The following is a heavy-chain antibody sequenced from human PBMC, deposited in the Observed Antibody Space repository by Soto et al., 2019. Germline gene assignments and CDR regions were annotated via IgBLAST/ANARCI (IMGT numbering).Heavy chain of an antibody. CDR1: GGSFSGYY. V-gene: IGHV4-34*01. Sequence: SETLSLTCAVYGGSFSGYYWSWIRQPPGKGLEWIGEINHSGSTNYNPSLKSRVTISVGTSKNQFPLKLSSVTAADTAVYYCARRTGYYDFWSGYYKFDYWGQGTLVTVSS. J-gene: IGHJ4*02. D-gene: IGHD3-3*01. CDR2: INHSGST. CDR3: ARRTGYYDFWSGYYKFDY.